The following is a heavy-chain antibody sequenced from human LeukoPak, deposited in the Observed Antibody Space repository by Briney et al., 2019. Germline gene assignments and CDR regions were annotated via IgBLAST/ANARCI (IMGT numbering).Heavy chain of an antibody. V-gene: IGHV3-48*01. CDR3: AKEIAILGLPAVDS. CDR1: GFTFSRYS. D-gene: IGHD2/OR15-2a*01. J-gene: IGHJ4*02. Sequence: GGSLRLSCTASGFTFSRYSMNWVRQAPGKGLEWLSYIRSDSTIIDYADSVKGRFTISRDNSKNTLYLQMNSLGVADTAIYYCAKEIAILGLPAVDSWGQGTLVTVSS. CDR2: IRSDSTII.